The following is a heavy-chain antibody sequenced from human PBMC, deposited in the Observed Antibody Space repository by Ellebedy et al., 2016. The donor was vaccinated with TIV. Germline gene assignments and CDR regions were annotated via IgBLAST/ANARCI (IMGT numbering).Heavy chain of an antibody. J-gene: IGHJ5*02. V-gene: IGHV4-31*03. D-gene: IGHD3-3*02. CDR2: ITYTGYT. CDR3: TRVAALAFDP. Sequence: SETLSLTXTVSGGSISTGRYYWSWIRQHPGKGLEWIGYITYTGYTFNNPSLQSRLSMSVDTSKNQFSLKLSSVTAADTAIYYCTRVAALAFDPWGPGTRVIVSS. CDR1: GGSISTGRYY.